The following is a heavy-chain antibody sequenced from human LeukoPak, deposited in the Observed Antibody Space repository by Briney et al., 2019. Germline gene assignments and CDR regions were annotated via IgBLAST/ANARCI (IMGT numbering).Heavy chain of an antibody. CDR1: GFPLSSYW. J-gene: IGHJ4*02. Sequence: PGGSLRLSCAASGFPLSSYWMHWVRQASGKGLVWVSRINSGGSGTSYADSVEGRFTISRDNVKNTLYLQMNSLRAEDTAVYYCAKVRAPSGWFNSDYWGQGTLVTVSS. CDR3: AKVRAPSGWFNSDY. V-gene: IGHV3-74*01. D-gene: IGHD6-19*01. CDR2: INSGGSGT.